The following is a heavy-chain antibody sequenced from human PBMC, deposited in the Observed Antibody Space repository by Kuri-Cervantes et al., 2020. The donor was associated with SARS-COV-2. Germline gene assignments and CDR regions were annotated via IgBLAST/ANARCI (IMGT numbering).Heavy chain of an antibody. Sequence: GESLKISCAASGFSFSDAWMNWVRQAPGKGLEWVGRIKSNTDDATTEYAAPVKGRFTISRDESKDTLYLQMNSLKIEDTAVYFCCWGGTFTNYWGQGALVTVSS. CDR2: IKSNTDDATT. CDR1: GFSFSDAW. J-gene: IGHJ4*02. D-gene: IGHD1-26*01. CDR3: CWGGTFTNY. V-gene: IGHV3-15*07.